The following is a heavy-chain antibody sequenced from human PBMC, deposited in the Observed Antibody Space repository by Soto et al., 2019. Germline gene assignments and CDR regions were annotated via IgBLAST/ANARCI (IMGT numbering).Heavy chain of an antibody. CDR1: GGSITTTTYY. V-gene: IGHV4-39*01. CDR2: IYYSGNT. Sequence: QVQLQESGPGLVKPSETLSLTCTVSGGSITTTTYYWGWIRQPPGKGLEWIGSIYYSGNTYYNPSLKTRVTISGDTSKSQFSLKLSSVTAADTAVYYCAKVDCPWGSYRLSWFDPWGQGILVTVSS. CDR3: AKVDCPWGSYRLSWFDP. J-gene: IGHJ5*02. D-gene: IGHD3-16*02.